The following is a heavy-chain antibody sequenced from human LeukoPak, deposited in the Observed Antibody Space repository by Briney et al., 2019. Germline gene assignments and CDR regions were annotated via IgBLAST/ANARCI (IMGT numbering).Heavy chain of an antibody. J-gene: IGHJ5*02. V-gene: IGHV1-2*06. CDR1: GYTFTGCY. CDR2: INPNSGGT. CDR3: ARDVDIVVRNWFDP. D-gene: IGHD2-2*03. Sequence: ASVKVSCKASGYTFTGCYMHWVRQAPGQGLEWMGRINPNSGGTNYAHKFQGRVTMTRDTSISTAYMELSRLRSDDTAVYYCARDVDIVVRNWFDPRGQGTLVTVSS.